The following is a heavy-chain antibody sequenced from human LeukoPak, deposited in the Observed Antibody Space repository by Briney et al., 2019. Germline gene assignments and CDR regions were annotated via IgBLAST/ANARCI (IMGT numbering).Heavy chain of an antibody. D-gene: IGHD3-10*01. CDR3: ARGGGFRGVIIKDFN. CDR2: INHSGST. Sequence: SETLSLTCAVYGGSFSGYYWSWIRQPPGKGLEWIGEINHSGSTNYNPSLKSRVTISVDTSKNQFSLKLSSVTAADTAVYYCARGGGFRGVIIKDFNWGQGTLVTVSS. J-gene: IGHJ4*02. V-gene: IGHV4-34*01. CDR1: GGSFSGYY.